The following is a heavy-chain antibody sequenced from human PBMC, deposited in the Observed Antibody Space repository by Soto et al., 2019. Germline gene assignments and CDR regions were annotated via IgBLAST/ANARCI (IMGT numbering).Heavy chain of an antibody. Sequence: SETLSLTCTVSGGSIRSYYWSWIRQPPGKGLEWIGYIYHSGSTYYNPSLKSRVTISVDRSKNQFSLKLSSVTAADTAVYYCARLGGYCSTTSCYGYYGIDVWGQGTTVTVSS. CDR1: GGSIRSYY. CDR3: ARLGGYCSTTSCYGYYGIDV. CDR2: IYHSGST. V-gene: IGHV4-59*08. D-gene: IGHD2-2*01. J-gene: IGHJ6*02.